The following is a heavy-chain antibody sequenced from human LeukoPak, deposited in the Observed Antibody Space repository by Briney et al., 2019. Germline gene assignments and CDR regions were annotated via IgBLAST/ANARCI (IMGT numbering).Heavy chain of an antibody. J-gene: IGHJ4*02. Sequence: PSETLSLTCTVSGGSISSSSYYWGWIRQPPGKGLEWIGSIYYSGSTYYNPSLKSRVTISVDTSKNQFSLKLSSMTAADTAVYYCARHGRGYSYGPLDYWGQGSLITVSS. D-gene: IGHD5-18*01. V-gene: IGHV4-39*01. CDR3: ARHGRGYSYGPLDY. CDR2: IYYSGST. CDR1: GGSISSSSYY.